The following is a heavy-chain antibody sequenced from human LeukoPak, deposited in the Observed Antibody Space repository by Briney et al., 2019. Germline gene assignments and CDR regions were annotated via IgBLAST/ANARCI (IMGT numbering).Heavy chain of an antibody. V-gene: IGHV4-34*01. CDR1: GGSFSGYY. D-gene: IGHD3-16*01. CDR3: ASSRGSYYYYYMDV. J-gene: IGHJ6*03. Sequence: PSETLSLTCAVYGGSFSGYYWSWIRQPPGKGLEWIGEINHSGSTNYNPSLKSRVTISVDTSKNQFSLKLSSVTAADTAVYYCASSRGSYYYYYMDVWGKGTTVTVSS. CDR2: INHSGST.